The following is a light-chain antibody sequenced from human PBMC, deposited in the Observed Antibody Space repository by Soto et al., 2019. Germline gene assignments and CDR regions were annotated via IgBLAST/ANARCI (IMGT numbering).Light chain of an antibody. CDR3: QQYDRSPWT. CDR2: GAS. CDR1: QSVSSSF. Sequence: EIVLTQSPGTLSLSPGERATLSCRASQSVSSSFLAWYQQKPGQAPRLLIYGASSRATGIPARFSGSGSGTDFTLTISRLEPEDFAVYYCQQYDRSPWTFGQGTKVEIK. V-gene: IGKV3-20*01. J-gene: IGKJ1*01.